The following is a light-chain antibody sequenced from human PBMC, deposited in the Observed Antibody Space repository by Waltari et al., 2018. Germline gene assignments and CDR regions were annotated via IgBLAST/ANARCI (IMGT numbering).Light chain of an antibody. CDR3: CSYAGNFIWV. CDR1: YRDVGTYNL. Sequence: QSALTQPASVSGSLGQSFTISCTGTYRDVGTYNLVSWSQQHPAKAPKLLIFDVTARPSGVSNRFSGSKSGNTASLTISGLQAEDEADYYCCSYAGNFIWVFGGGTKLTVL. CDR2: DVT. V-gene: IGLV2-23*02. J-gene: IGLJ3*02.